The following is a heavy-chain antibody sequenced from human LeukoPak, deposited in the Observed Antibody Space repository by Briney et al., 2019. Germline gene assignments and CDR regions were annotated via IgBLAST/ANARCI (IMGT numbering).Heavy chain of an antibody. Sequence: ASVKVSCKASGYTFTSYGISWVRQAPGQGLEWMGWISAYNGNTNYAQKLQGRVTMTTDTPTSTAYMELRSLRSDDTAVYYCARDIPQGSCYDYWGQGTLVTVSS. V-gene: IGHV1-18*01. J-gene: IGHJ4*02. CDR3: ARDIPQGSCYDY. D-gene: IGHD2-15*01. CDR2: ISAYNGNT. CDR1: GYTFTSYG.